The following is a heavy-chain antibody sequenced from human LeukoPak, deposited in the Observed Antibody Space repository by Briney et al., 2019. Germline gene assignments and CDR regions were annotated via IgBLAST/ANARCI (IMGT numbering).Heavy chain of an antibody. CDR1: GDIVSSNSVT. V-gene: IGHV6-1*01. Sequence: SQTLSLTCAISGDIVSSNSVTWNWIRQSPSRGLEWLGRTYYRSTWYNDYAVSVRGRITVNPDTSKNQFSLHLNSVTPEDTAVYYCARRLTQYDCFDPWGQGILVTASS. J-gene: IGHJ5*02. D-gene: IGHD2-2*01. CDR2: TYYRSTWYN. CDR3: ARRLTQYDCFDP.